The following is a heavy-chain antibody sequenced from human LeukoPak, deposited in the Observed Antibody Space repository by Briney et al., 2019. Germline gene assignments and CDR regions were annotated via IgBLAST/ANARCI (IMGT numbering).Heavy chain of an antibody. CDR2: IKQDGSEK. CDR3: ARDSRTSHDAFDI. CDR1: GFTFSAYA. Sequence: GGSLRLSCAASGFTFSAYAMSWVRQAPGKGLEWVANIKQDGSEKYYVDSVKGRFTISRDNAKNSLYLQMNSLRAEDTAVYYCARDSRTSHDAFDIWGQGTMVTVSS. V-gene: IGHV3-7*01. J-gene: IGHJ3*02.